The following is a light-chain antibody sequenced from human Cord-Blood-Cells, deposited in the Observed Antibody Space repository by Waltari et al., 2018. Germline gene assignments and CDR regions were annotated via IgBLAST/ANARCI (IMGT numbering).Light chain of an antibody. V-gene: IGLV3-21*04. Sequence: SYVLTQPPSASVAPRKTARITCGGNKIVRKSVHWYQQKPGQAPVLVIYYDSDRPSGIPERFSGSNSGNTATLTISRVEAGDEADYYCQVWDSSSDHRVFGGGTKLTVL. J-gene: IGLJ3*02. CDR3: QVWDSSSDHRV. CDR1: KIVRKS. CDR2: YDS.